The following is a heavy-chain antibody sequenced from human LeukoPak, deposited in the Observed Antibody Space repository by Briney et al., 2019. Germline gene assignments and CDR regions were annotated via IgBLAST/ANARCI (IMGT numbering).Heavy chain of an antibody. V-gene: IGHV3-20*04. CDR2: INWNGGST. Sequence: PGGSLRLSCAASGFTFDDYGMSWVRQAPGKGLEWVSGINWNGGSTGYADSVKGRFTISRDNAKNSLYVQMNSLRAEDTALYYCAREGKVVPAAMPICDYWGQGTLVTVSS. J-gene: IGHJ4*02. D-gene: IGHD2-2*01. CDR1: GFTFDDYG. CDR3: AREGKVVPAAMPICDY.